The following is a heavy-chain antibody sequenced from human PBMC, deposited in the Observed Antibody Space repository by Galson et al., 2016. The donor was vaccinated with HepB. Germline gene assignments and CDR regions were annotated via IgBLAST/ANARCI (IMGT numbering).Heavy chain of an antibody. CDR2: INGDGSTT. CDR1: EFIFRGYW. V-gene: IGHV3-74*01. Sequence: SLRLSCAASEFIFRGYWMEWVRQAPGKGLMWVARINGDGSTTVYADSVKGRFTLSRDNAKNTLYLQMNSLRAEGTAVYYCARYRYCPADTWGQGTLVTVSS. CDR3: ARYRYCPADT. D-gene: IGHD2-2*01. J-gene: IGHJ5*02.